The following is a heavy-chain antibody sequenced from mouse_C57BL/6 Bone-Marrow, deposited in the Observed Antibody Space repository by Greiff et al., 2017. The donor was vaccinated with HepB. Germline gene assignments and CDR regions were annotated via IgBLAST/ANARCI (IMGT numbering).Heavy chain of an antibody. CDR3: ARPYYYGSRWDFDY. Sequence: EVQVVESGGDLVKPGGSLKLSCAASGFTFSSYGMSWVRQTPDKRLEWVATISSGGSYTYYPDSVKGRFTISRDNAKNTLYLQMSSLKSEDTAMYYCARPYYYGSRWDFDYWGQGTTLTVSS. J-gene: IGHJ2*01. D-gene: IGHD1-1*01. CDR2: ISSGGSYT. CDR1: GFTFSSYG. V-gene: IGHV5-6*01.